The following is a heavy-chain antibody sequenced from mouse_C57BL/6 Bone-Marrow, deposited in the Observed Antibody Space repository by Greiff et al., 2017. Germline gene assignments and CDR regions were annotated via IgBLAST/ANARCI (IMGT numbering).Heavy chain of an antibody. CDR3: ASRWVLPDY. CDR2: IYPRSGNT. V-gene: IGHV1-81*01. CDR1: GYTFTSYG. Sequence: QVQLQQSGAELARPGASVKLSCKASGYTFTSYGISWVKQRTGQGLEWIGEIYPRSGNTYYNEKFKGKATLTADKSSSTAYMELLSLTSEDYAVYCCASRWVLPDYWGQGTTLTVSS. D-gene: IGHD1-1*02. J-gene: IGHJ2*01.